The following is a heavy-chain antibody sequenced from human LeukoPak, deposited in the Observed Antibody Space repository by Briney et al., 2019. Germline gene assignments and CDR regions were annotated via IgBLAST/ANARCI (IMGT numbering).Heavy chain of an antibody. V-gene: IGHV1-18*01. J-gene: IGHJ4*02. CDR1: GYTFTSYG. D-gene: IGHD3-10*01. CDR2: ISAYNGNT. Sequence: ASVTVSCKASGYTFTSYGISWVRQAPGQGLEWMGWISAYNGNTNYAQKLQGRVTMTTDTSTSTAYMELRSLRSDDTAVYYCAREGLNYYGSGSYYRTPNFDYWGQGTLVTVSS. CDR3: AREGLNYYGSGSYYRTPNFDY.